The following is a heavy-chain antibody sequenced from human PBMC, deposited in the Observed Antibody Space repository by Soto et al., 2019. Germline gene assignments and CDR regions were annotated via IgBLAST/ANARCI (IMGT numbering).Heavy chain of an antibody. Sequence: QVQLQQWGAGLLKPSETLSLTCAVYGGSFSGYYWSWIRQPPGKGLEWIGEINHSGSTNYNPSLKSRVTISVDTSKNQFSLKLSSVTAADTAVYYCARDYTPYRSGGSCYPNWFDPWGQGTLVTVSS. V-gene: IGHV4-34*01. CDR1: GGSFSGYY. CDR3: ARDYTPYRSGGSCYPNWFDP. D-gene: IGHD2-15*01. J-gene: IGHJ5*02. CDR2: INHSGST.